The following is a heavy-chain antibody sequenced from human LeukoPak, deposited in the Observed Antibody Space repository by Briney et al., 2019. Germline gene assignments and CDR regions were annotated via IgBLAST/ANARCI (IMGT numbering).Heavy chain of an antibody. D-gene: IGHD6-13*01. V-gene: IGHV1-2*02. J-gene: IGHJ4*02. CDR2: INPNSGGT. Sequence: ASVKVSCKASGYTFTGYYMHWVRQAPGQGLEWMGWINPNSGGTNYAQKFQGRVTMTRDTSISTAYMELSRLRSDDTAVYYCARVSGSIAASDYWGRGTLVTVSS. CDR1: GYTFTGYY. CDR3: ARVSGSIAASDY.